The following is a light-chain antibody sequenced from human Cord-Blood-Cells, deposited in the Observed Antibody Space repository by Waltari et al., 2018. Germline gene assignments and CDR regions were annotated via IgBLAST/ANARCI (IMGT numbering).Light chain of an antibody. CDR2: GNS. J-gene: IGLJ1*01. CDR1: SSNIGAGCD. Sequence: QSVLTQPPSVSGAPGQRVTISCTGSSSNIGAGCDVHWYQQLPGTAPKLLIYGNSNRPSVVPDRFSGCKSGTSAARAITGLQAEDGADYYCQSYDSSLSGYVFGTGTKVTVL. CDR3: QSYDSSLSGYV. V-gene: IGLV1-40*01.